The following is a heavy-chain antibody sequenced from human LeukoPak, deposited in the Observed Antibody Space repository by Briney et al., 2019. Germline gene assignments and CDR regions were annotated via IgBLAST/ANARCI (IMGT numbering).Heavy chain of an antibody. CDR2: IYTSGST. J-gene: IGHJ5*02. CDR1: GGSISSGSYY. V-gene: IGHV4-61*02. CDR3: ARVAGTTVFWFDP. Sequence: SETLSLTCTVSGGSISSGSYYWSWIRQPAGKGLEWIGRIYTSGSTNYNPSLKSRVTISVDTSKTQFSLKLSSVTAADTAVYYCARVAGTTVFWFDPWGQGTLVTVSS. D-gene: IGHD1-1*01.